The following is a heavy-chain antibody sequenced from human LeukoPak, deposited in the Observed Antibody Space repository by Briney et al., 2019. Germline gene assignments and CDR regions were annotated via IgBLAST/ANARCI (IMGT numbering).Heavy chain of an antibody. Sequence: GGSLRLSCAASGFTFSSYEMNWVRQAPGKGLEWVSYISSSGSAIYYADSVKGRFTMSRDNAENSLYLQMNGLRVEDTAVYYCARDDGCSGGSCFAFQHWGQGTLVTVSS. CDR1: GFTFSSYE. CDR2: ISSSGSAI. V-gene: IGHV3-48*03. D-gene: IGHD2-15*01. CDR3: ARDDGCSGGSCFAFQH. J-gene: IGHJ1*01.